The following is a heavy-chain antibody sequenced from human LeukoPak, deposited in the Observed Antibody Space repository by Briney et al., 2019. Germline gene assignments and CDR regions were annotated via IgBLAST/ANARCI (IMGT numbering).Heavy chain of an antibody. CDR3: GSGDSSSNSGSGFYHDY. Sequence: GASVKVSCKAFGYTFTGYYLRWVRQAPGQGPEWMGWINPKNGGTTYAQKFQGRVTLTRDTSISTAYMELSRLTSDDTAVYYCGSGDSSSNSGSGFYHDYWGQGTLVTVSS. CDR2: INPKNGGT. V-gene: IGHV1-2*02. CDR1: GYTFTGYY. D-gene: IGHD3-22*01. J-gene: IGHJ4*02.